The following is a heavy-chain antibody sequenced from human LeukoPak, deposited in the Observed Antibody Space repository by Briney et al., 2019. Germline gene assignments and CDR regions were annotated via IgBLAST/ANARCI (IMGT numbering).Heavy chain of an antibody. CDR3: ARDGEGAKYYYYYYMDV. CDR1: GFTFSSYG. CDR2: IRYDGSNK. D-gene: IGHD1-26*01. Sequence: GGSLRLSCAASGFTFSSYGMHWVRQAPGKGLEWVAFIRYDGSNKYYADSVKGRFTISRDNSKNTLYLQMSSLRAEDTAVYYCARDGEGAKYYYYYYMDVWGKGTTVTVSS. V-gene: IGHV3-30*02. J-gene: IGHJ6*03.